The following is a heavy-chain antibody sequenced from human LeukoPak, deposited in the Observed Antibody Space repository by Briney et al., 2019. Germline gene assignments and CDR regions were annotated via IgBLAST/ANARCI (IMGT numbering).Heavy chain of an antibody. V-gene: IGHV3-30*18. D-gene: IGHD5-18*01. CDR1: GFTFSSYG. CDR3: AKDEDGYSYGDY. CDR2: ISYDGSNK. Sequence: GGSLRLSCAASGFTFSSYGMHWVRQAPGKGLEWVAVISYDGSNKYYADSVKGRFTISRDNSKNTLYLRMNSLRAEDTAVYYCAKDEDGYSYGDYWGQGTLVTVSS. J-gene: IGHJ4*02.